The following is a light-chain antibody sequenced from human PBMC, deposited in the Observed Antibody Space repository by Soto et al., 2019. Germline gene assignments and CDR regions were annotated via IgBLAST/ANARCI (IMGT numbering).Light chain of an antibody. CDR2: GSS. CDR3: QQYGTSPMST. J-gene: IGKJ2*01. CDR1: QIVSTTY. Sequence: DIVLTQSPGTLSLSPGERATLSCRASQIVSTTYLAWYQQKPGQAPRLLIYGSSSRAPGIHDRFSVSGSGTDFTLTISRLEPEYFAVDFCQQYGTSPMSTFGQGTKLEI. V-gene: IGKV3-20*01.